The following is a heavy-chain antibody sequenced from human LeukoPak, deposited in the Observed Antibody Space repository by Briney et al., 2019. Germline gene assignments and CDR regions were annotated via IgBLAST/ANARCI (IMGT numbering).Heavy chain of an antibody. V-gene: IGHV1-18*01. CDR3: ARLFCGGGGCYSTFDY. J-gene: IGHJ4*02. CDR1: GYTFTTYG. CDR2: ICGYNGNT. Sequence: ASVNVSCKAPGYTFTTYGITWVRQAPGQGLEWMGWICGYNGNTNYAQKFQDRVTMTTDTSASTAYMELRSLKSDDTAVYYCARLFCGGGGCYSTFDYWGQGILVTVSS. D-gene: IGHD2-15*01.